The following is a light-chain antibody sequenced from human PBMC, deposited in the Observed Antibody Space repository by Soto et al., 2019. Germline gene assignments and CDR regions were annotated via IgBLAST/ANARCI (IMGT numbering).Light chain of an antibody. CDR2: AAS. Sequence: DIQRTQSPSSVSASVGDSVTIACRASQDISSWLAWYQVKPGKAPKLLIYAASNLQSGVPSRFSGSGSGTDYTLTISSLQPEDFATYYCQQANSFPFTFGPGTKVDIK. CDR1: QDISSW. J-gene: IGKJ3*01. CDR3: QQANSFPFT. V-gene: IGKV1-12*01.